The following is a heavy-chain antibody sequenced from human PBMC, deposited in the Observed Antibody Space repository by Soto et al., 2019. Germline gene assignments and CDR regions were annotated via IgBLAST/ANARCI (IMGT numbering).Heavy chain of an antibody. CDR3: ASTGYSSGWSAGGAFDI. D-gene: IGHD6-19*01. CDR1: GGSIRSSSYY. V-gene: IGHV4-39*01. CDR2: IYYSGST. Sequence: PSETLSLTCTVSGGSIRSSSYYWVWIRHPPGKGLEWIGSIYYSGSTYYNPSLKSRVTISVDTSKNQFSLKLSSVTAADTAVYYCASTGYSSGWSAGGAFDIWGQGTMVTVSS. J-gene: IGHJ3*02.